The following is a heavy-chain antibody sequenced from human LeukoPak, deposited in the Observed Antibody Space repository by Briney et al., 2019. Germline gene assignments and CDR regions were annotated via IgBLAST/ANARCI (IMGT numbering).Heavy chain of an antibody. CDR3: ARHPLAYCTGSGGSCYPL. D-gene: IGHD2-15*01. J-gene: IGHJ4*02. CDR1: GGYISSSSYY. CDR2: IYYTGTT. V-gene: IGHV4-39*01. Sequence: SETLSLTCTVSGGYISSSSYYWGWIRQPPGKGLEWIGSIYYTGTTYYNPSLKSRVTISVDTSKNQFSLKLSSVTAADTAVYYCARHPLAYCTGSGGSCYPLWGQGTLVTVSS.